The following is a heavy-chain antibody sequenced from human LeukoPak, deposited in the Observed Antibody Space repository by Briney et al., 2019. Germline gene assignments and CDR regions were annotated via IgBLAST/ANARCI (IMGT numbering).Heavy chain of an antibody. J-gene: IGHJ3*02. CDR1: GFTFSSYA. D-gene: IGHD6-19*01. CDR2: ISSNGGST. V-gene: IGHV3-64D*09. CDR3: VKTLISVAGTGAFDI. Sequence: GGSLRLSCSASGFTFSSYAMHWVRQAPGEGREYVSVISSNGGSTYYADSVKGRFTISRDNSKNTLYLQMSSLRAGDTAVYYCVKTLISVAGTGAFDIWGQGTMVTVSS.